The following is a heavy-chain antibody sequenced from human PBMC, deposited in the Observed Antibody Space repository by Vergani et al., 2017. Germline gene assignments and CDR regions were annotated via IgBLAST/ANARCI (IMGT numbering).Heavy chain of an antibody. J-gene: IGHJ6*02. D-gene: IGHD2-2*01. CDR1: GFTFSSYW. CDR2: IKQDGSEK. CDR3: ARRDCSSTSCSNYYYYGMDV. Sequence: EVQLLESGGGLVQPGGSLRLSCAASGFTFSSYWMSWVRQAPGKGLEWVANIKQDGSEKYYVDSVKGRFTISRDNAKNSLYLQMNSLRAEDTAVYYCARRDCSSTSCSNYYYYGMDVWGQGTTVTVSS. V-gene: IGHV3-7*03.